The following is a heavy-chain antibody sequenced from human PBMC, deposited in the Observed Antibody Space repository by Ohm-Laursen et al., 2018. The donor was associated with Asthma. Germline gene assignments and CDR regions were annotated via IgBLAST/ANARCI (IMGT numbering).Heavy chain of an antibody. CDR2: IKPDGTEN. J-gene: IGHJ4*02. CDR3: VTDAWWSYVH. CDR1: GFPFNTSW. Sequence: SLRLSCSASGFPFNTSWMTWVRQVPGKGLEWVANIKPDGTENAYLDSVRGRFTISKDNAKNSLYLEMNSLRVEDTAVYYCVTDAWWSYVHWGLGTLVTVSS. V-gene: IGHV3-7*01. D-gene: IGHD1-26*01.